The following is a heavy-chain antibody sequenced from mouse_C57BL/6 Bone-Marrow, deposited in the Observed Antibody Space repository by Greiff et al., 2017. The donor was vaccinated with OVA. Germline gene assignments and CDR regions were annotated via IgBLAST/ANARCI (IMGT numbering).Heavy chain of an antibody. D-gene: IGHD2-1*01. J-gene: IGHJ3*01. V-gene: IGHV1-81*01. Sequence: QVQLKESGAELARPGASVKLSCKASGYTFTSYGISWVKQRTGQGLEWIGEIYPRSGNTYYNEKFKGKATLTADKSSSTAYMELRSLTSEDSAVDFCARCGNYFAYWGQGTLVTVSA. CDR3: ARCGNYFAY. CDR2: IYPRSGNT. CDR1: GYTFTSYG.